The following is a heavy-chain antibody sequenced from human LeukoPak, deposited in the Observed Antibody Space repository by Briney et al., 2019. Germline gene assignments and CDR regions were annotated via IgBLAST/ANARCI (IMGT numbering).Heavy chain of an antibody. CDR2: ISGSGDST. V-gene: IGHV3-23*01. CDR3: AKGKDDY. Sequence: PGGSLRLPCAASGFTFSTYAMSWVRQAPGKGLEWVSAISGSGDSTYYADSVKGRFTISRDNSKNTIYLEMNSLRAEDTAVYYCAKGKDDYWGQGTLVTVSS. CDR1: GFTFSTYA. J-gene: IGHJ4*02.